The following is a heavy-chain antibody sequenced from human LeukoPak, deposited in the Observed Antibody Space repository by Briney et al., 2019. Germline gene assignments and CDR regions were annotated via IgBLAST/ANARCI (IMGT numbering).Heavy chain of an antibody. V-gene: IGHV3-48*03. J-gene: IGHJ4*02. Sequence: GGSLRLSCAASGFTFSSYEMHWVRQVPGKGLEWVSYISSGGSTIYYADSVKGRFTISRDNAKNSLYLQMNNLRAEDTAVYYCARDTDYGGPFDYWGQGTLVTVSS. CDR3: ARDTDYGGPFDY. CDR2: ISSGGSTI. D-gene: IGHD4-23*01. CDR1: GFTFSSYE.